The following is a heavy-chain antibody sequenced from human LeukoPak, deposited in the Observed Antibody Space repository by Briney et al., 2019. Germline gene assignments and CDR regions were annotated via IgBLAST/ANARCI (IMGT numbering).Heavy chain of an antibody. CDR3: ARDGGSYGVVSFDP. CDR2: ISAYNSNT. D-gene: IGHD1-26*01. J-gene: IGHJ5*02. V-gene: IGHV1-18*01. Sequence: ASVKVSCKASGYTFTSYGISWVRQAPGQGLEWMGWISAYNSNTNYAQKLQGRVTMTTDTSTSTAYMELRSLRSDDTAVYYCARDGGSYGVVSFDPWGQGTLVTVSS. CDR1: GYTFTSYG.